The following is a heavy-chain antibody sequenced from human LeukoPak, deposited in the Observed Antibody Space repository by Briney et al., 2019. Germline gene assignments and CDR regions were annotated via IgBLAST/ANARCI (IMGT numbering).Heavy chain of an antibody. CDR3: ARDGSRVPNPYCSSTSCHDAFDI. D-gene: IGHD2-2*01. J-gene: IGHJ3*02. CDR2: SIPTFGTA. Sequence: SSVKVSCKASGGTFSSYAISWVRQAPGQGLEWMGGSIPTFGTANYAQKFQGRVTITADESTSTAYMELSSLRSEDTAVYYCARDGSRVPNPYCSSTSCHDAFDIWGQGTMVTVSS. V-gene: IGHV1-69*01. CDR1: GGTFSSYA.